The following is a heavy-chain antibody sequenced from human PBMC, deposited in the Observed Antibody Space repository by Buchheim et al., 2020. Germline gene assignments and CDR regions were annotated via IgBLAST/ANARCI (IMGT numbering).Heavy chain of an antibody. D-gene: IGHD4-23*01. Sequence: QVQLQESGPGLVKPSETLSLTCTVSGGSVSSGSYYWSWIRQPPGKGLEWIGYIYYSGSTNYNPSLKSRVTISVDTSKNQFSLKLSSVTAADTAVYYCARENYGGNWSALRFDYWGQGTL. CDR3: ARENYGGNWSALRFDY. V-gene: IGHV4-61*01. J-gene: IGHJ4*02. CDR1: GGSVSSGSYY. CDR2: IYYSGST.